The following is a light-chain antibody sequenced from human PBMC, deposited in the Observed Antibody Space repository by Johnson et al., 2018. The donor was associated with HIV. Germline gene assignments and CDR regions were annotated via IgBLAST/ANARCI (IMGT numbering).Light chain of an antibody. CDR2: DNH. CDR3: GTWDSSLNAYV. Sequence: QSVLTQPPSVSAAPGQKVNISCSGSSSNIGNNYVSWYQQLPGTAPKVLIYDNHKRPSGIPDRVSGSKSGTSATLGITGLQTGDEADYYCGTWDSSLNAYVFGTGTKVTVL. V-gene: IGLV1-51*01. CDR1: SSNIGNNY. J-gene: IGLJ1*01.